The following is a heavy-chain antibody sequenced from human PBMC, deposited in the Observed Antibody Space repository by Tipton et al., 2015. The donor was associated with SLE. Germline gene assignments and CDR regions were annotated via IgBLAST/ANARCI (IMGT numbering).Heavy chain of an antibody. CDR3: ASLSAPSDY. J-gene: IGHJ4*02. CDR1: GFTFSSYW. Sequence: SLRLSCAASGFTFSSYWMHWVRQPPGKGLVWVSEIDSQGSTTNYADSVKGRFSIYRDNAKKTLFLEMNSVRVDDTAVYYCASLSAPSDYWGQGTLVTVSS. CDR2: IDSQGSTT. V-gene: IGHV3-74*01.